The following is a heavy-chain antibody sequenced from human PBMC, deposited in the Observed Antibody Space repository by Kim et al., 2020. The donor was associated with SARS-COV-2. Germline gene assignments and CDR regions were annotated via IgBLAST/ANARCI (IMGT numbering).Heavy chain of an antibody. V-gene: IGHV1-3*01. CDR3: ARGYCSGGSCYLGGY. D-gene: IGHD2-15*01. Sequence: ASVKVSCKASGYTFTSYAMHWVRQAPGQRLEWMGWINAGNGNTKYSQKFQGRVTITRDTSASTAYMELSSLRSEDTAVYYCARGYCSGGSCYLGGYWGQGTPVTVSS. CDR2: INAGNGNT. J-gene: IGHJ4*02. CDR1: GYTFTSYA.